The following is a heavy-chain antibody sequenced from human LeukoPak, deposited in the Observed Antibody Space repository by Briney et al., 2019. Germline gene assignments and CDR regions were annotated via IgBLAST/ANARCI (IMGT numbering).Heavy chain of an antibody. CDR1: GGSISSYY. J-gene: IGHJ6*02. V-gene: IGHV4-59*08. CDR3: ARLAVADTRYYYGMDV. CDR2: IYYSGST. Sequence: SETLFLTCTVSGGSISSYYWSWIRQPPGKGLEWIGYIYYSGSTNYNPSLKSRVTISVDTSKNQISLKLSSVTAADTAVYYCARLAVADTRYYYGMDVWGQGTTVTVSS. D-gene: IGHD6-19*01.